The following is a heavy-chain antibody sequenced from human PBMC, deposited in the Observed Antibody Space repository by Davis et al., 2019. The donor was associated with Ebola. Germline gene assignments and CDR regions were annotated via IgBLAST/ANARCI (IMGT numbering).Heavy chain of an antibody. J-gene: IGHJ4*02. V-gene: IGHV3-33*01. Sequence: PGGSLRLSCATSGFGLAPYGMHWVRQAPGKGLEWVSMSVNDETTQSYGDSVRGRFTMSKDNSRNMIYLQMNSLRAEDTGVYYCARDHFEGSLDYWGQGTLVTVAS. CDR2: SVNDETTQ. CDR3: ARDHFEGSLDY. D-gene: IGHD1-26*01. CDR1: GFGLAPYG.